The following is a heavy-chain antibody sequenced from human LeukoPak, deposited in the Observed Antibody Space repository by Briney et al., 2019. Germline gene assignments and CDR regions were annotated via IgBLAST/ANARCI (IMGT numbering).Heavy chain of an antibody. V-gene: IGHV4-34*01. D-gene: IGHD3-16*02. CDR1: GGSFSGYY. Sequence: SETLSLTCAVYGGSFSGYYWSWIRQPPGKGLEWIGEINHSGSTNHNPSLKSRVTISVDTSKNQFSLKLSSVTAADTAVYYCARGAYDYVWGSYRYIDYWGQGTLVTVSS. CDR3: ARGAYDYVWGSYRYIDY. J-gene: IGHJ4*02. CDR2: INHSGST.